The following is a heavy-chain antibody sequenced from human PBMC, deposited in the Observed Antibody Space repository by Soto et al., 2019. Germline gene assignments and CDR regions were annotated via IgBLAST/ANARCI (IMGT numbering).Heavy chain of an antibody. CDR3: ARVGRDYGDSIYYYGMDV. D-gene: IGHD4-17*01. CDR1: GGSISSYY. CDR2: IYYSGST. J-gene: IGHJ6*02. Sequence: SETLSLTCTVSGGSISSYYWSWIRQPSGKGLEWIGYIYYSGSTNYNPSLKSRVTISVDTSKNQFSLKLSSVTAADTAVYYCARVGRDYGDSIYYYGMDVWGQGTTVTVSS. V-gene: IGHV4-59*01.